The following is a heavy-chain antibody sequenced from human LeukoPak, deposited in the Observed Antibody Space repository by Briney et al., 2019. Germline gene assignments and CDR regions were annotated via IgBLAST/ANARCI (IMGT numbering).Heavy chain of an antibody. Sequence: GRSLRLSCAASGFTFDDYAMHWVRQAPGKGLEWVSGISWNSGSIGYADSVKGRFTISRDNAKNSLYLQMNSLRAEDTALYYCAKLGYYYDSSGYEDDYWGQGTLVTDSS. CDR3: AKLGYYYDSSGYEDDY. V-gene: IGHV3-9*01. CDR2: ISWNSGSI. CDR1: GFTFDDYA. J-gene: IGHJ4*02. D-gene: IGHD3-22*01.